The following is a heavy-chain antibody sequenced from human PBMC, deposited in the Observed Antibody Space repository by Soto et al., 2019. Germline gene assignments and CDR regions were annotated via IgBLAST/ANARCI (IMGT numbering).Heavy chain of an antibody. CDR1: GYPFTSYG. CDR2: ISAYNGNP. V-gene: IGHV1-18*01. CDR3: ARDTVTTGGGGGYYYYYGMDV. D-gene: IGHD4-17*01. J-gene: IGHJ6*02. Sequence: ASVKVSCKASGYPFTSYGISGVRQAPGQGVEWMGWISAYNGNPNYAQKLQGRVTMTTETSTSTGYMEGRSLRSDDTAVDYCARDTVTTGGGGGYYYYYGMDVWGQGTTVTVSS.